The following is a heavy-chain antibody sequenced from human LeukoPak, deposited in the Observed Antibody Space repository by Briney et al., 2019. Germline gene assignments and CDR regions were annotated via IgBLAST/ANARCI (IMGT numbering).Heavy chain of an antibody. CDR3: AREQYYYDSSGYPGERTNWFDP. V-gene: IGHV1-3*01. CDR2: INAGNGNT. J-gene: IGHJ5*02. Sequence: ASVKVSCKASGGTFSSYAISWVRQAPGQRLEWMGWINAGNGNTKYSQKFQGRVTITRDTSASTAYMELSSLRSEDTAVYYCAREQYYYDSSGYPGERTNWFDPWGQGTLVTVSS. CDR1: GGTFSSYA. D-gene: IGHD3-22*01.